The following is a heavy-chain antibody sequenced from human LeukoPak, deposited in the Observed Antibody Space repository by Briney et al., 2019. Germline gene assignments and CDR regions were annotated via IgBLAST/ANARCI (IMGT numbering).Heavy chain of an antibody. CDR2: IYYSGST. D-gene: IGHD3-10*01. V-gene: IGHV4-39*01. Sequence: PSETLSLTCTVSGGSISSSSYYWGWIRQPPGKGLEWIGSIYYSGSTYYNPSLKSRVTISVDTSKNQFSLKLSSVTAADTAVYYCARRSQEYYYGSGITNWGQGTLVTVSS. J-gene: IGHJ4*02. CDR3: ARRSQEYYYGSGITN. CDR1: GGSISSSSYY.